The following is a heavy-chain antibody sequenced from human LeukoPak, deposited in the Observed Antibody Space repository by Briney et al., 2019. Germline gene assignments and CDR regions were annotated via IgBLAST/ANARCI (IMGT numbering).Heavy chain of an antibody. Sequence: GESLKISCQGSGYTFSNHWIGWVRQMPGKGLEWMGIIYPDDSDTRYSPSFQGQVTISADKSISTAYLQWSSLKASDTAMYYCARSKLLWFGELLEGNWFDPWGQGTLVTVSS. D-gene: IGHD3-10*01. J-gene: IGHJ5*02. CDR1: GYTFSNHW. V-gene: IGHV5-51*01. CDR3: ARSKLLWFGELLEGNWFDP. CDR2: IYPDDSDT.